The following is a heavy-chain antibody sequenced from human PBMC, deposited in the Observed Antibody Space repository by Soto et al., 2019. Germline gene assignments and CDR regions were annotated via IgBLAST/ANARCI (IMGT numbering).Heavy chain of an antibody. Sequence: QVQLVQSGDEVRKPGSSVKVSCKASGYIFVNYGIAWVRQAPGQGLEWMGWISPYSGNTHYASKVQGRLTMTTDTAKSSGYIDLGSLTADDTAVYYCAMVDNYVTPTPQDVWGQGTTVTVSS. CDR3: AMVDNYVTPTPQDV. V-gene: IGHV1-18*01. D-gene: IGHD3-16*01. J-gene: IGHJ6*02. CDR1: GYIFVNYG. CDR2: ISPYSGNT.